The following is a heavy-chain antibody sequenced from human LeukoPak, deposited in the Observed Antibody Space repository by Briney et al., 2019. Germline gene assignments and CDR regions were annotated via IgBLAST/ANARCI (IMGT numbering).Heavy chain of an antibody. D-gene: IGHD6-13*01. V-gene: IGHV5-10-1*01. CDR1: GYSFTSYW. Sequence: GESLKISCKGSGYSFTSYWISWVRQMPGKGLEWMGRIDPSDSYTNYSPSFQGHVTISADKSISTAYLQWSSLKASDTAMYYCARLESSGWYEGYYFDYWGQGTLVTVSS. CDR3: ARLESSGWYEGYYFDY. CDR2: IDPSDSYT. J-gene: IGHJ4*02.